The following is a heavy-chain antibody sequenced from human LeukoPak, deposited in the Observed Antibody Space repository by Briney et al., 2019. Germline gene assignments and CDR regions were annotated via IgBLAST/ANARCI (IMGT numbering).Heavy chain of an antibody. D-gene: IGHD2-21*02. V-gene: IGHV3-23*01. Sequence: GGSLRLSCAASGFTFSSYAMSWVRQAPGKGLEWVSAVSGSGDSTYYADSVKGRFTISRDNSKNTLYLQMNSLRAEDTAVYYCAKGLVVTAIPHPSHFDYWGQGTLVTVSS. CDR1: GFTFSSYA. CDR3: AKGLVVTAIPHPSHFDY. J-gene: IGHJ4*02. CDR2: VSGSGDST.